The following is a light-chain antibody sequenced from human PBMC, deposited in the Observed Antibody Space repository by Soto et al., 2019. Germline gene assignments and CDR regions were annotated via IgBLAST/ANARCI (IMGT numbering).Light chain of an antibody. CDR2: DVT. Sequence: QSVLTQPASVSGSPGQSITISCTGTSSDFGAYNYVSWYQQYLGKAPKYIIYDVTNRPSGVSYRFSGSKSGNTASLTISGLQAEDEADYYCSSYTTSSTLYVFGTGTKVTVL. J-gene: IGLJ1*01. CDR1: SSDFGAYNY. V-gene: IGLV2-14*03. CDR3: SSYTTSSTLYV.